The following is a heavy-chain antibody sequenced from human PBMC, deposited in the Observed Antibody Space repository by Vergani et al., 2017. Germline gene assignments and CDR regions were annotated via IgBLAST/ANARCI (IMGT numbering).Heavy chain of an antibody. Sequence: QLQLQESGPGLVKPSETLSLTCTVSGGSISSSSYYWGWIRQPPGKGLEWIGSIYYSGSTYYNPSLKSRVTISVDTSKNQFSLKLSSVTAADTAVYYCARADFDWLLEEDYWGQGTLVTVSS. D-gene: IGHD3-9*01. CDR3: ARADFDWLLEEDY. V-gene: IGHV4-39*01. J-gene: IGHJ4*02. CDR1: GGSISSSSYY. CDR2: IYYSGST.